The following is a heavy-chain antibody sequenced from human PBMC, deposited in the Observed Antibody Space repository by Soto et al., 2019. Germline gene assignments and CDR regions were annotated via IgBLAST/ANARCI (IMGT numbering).Heavy chain of an antibody. CDR3: ARALPSYYYYGMDV. CDR2: IYYSGST. J-gene: IGHJ6*02. CDR1: GGSISSYY. Sequence: QVQLQESGPGLVKPSETLSLTCTVSGGSISSYYWSWIRQPPGKGLEWIGYIYYSGSTNYNPSLKSRVTISVDTSKNQFSLKLNSMTAADTAVYYCARALPSYYYYGMDVWGQGTTVTVSS. V-gene: IGHV4-59*08.